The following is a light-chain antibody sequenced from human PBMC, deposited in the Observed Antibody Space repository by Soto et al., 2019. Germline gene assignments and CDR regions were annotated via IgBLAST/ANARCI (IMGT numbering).Light chain of an antibody. J-gene: IGKJ4*01. CDR3: HQCDGSPRLT. V-gene: IGKV3-20*01. Sequence: EIVLTQSPGTLSLSPGERATLSCRASQSVSSSYLAWYQQKPGQAPRLLIYGASSRATGIPDRFSGSGSGTDFPLAISRREPEDFAVYYCHQCDGSPRLTCGGGTKLEIK. CDR2: GAS. CDR1: QSVSSSY.